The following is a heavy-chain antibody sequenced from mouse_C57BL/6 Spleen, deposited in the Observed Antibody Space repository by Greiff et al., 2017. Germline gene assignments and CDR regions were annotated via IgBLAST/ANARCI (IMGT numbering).Heavy chain of an antibody. J-gene: IGHJ4*01. CDR3: AQNGYGDDGVAMDY. D-gene: IGHD2-2*01. Sequence: VQLQQPGAELVKPGASVKLSCKASGYTFTSYWMQWVKQRPGQGLEWIGEIDPSDSYTNYNQKFKGKATLTVDTSSSTAYMQLSSLTSEDSAVYYCAQNGYGDDGVAMDYWGQGTSVTVSS. CDR2: IDPSDSYT. CDR1: GYTFTSYW. V-gene: IGHV1-50*01.